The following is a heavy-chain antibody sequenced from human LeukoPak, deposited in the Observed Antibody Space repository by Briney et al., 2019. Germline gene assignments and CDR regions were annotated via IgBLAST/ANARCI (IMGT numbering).Heavy chain of an antibody. D-gene: IGHD2-2*01. CDR2: IKHSGST. Sequence: SETLSLTCAVYGGSFSGYYWSWIRQPPGKGQEWIGEIKHSGSTNYNPSPKSRVTISVDTSKNQFSLKLSSVTAADTAVYYCARAMPDCSSTSCYSVWGQGTLVTVSS. CDR1: GGSFSGYY. V-gene: IGHV4-34*01. J-gene: IGHJ4*02. CDR3: ARAMPDCSSTSCYSV.